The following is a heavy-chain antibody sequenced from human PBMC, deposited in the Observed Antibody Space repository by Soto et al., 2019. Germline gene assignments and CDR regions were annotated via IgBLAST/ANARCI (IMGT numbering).Heavy chain of an antibody. Sequence: SETLSLTCTVSGGSISRYYWSWIRQPPGKGLEWIGYLYNAGSTIYNPSLKSRVTISVDMSQNQFSLNLNSVGAEDTAVYYCARGGDSYGYGEYYYYGMDVWGQGTTVTVSS. CDR3: ARGGDSYGYGEYYYYGMDV. CDR2: LYNAGST. CDR1: GGSISRYY. V-gene: IGHV4-59*12. J-gene: IGHJ6*02. D-gene: IGHD5-18*01.